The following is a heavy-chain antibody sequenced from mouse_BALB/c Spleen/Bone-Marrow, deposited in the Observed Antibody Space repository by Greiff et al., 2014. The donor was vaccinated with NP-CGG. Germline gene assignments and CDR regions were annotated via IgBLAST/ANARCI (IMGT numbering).Heavy chain of an antibody. CDR1: DYSITSRYY. CDR2: INYAGSD. CDR3: ARGRDYYGNYFDY. D-gene: IGHD1-1*01. V-gene: IGHV3-6*02. Sequence: EVKLEESGPGLVKPSQSLSLTCSVPDYSITSRYYWNWIRQFPGNKLQWMGYINYAGSDSYNPSLKNRISITRDTSKNQFFLKLNSVTTEDTATYYCARGRDYYGNYFDYWGQGTTLTVSS. J-gene: IGHJ2*01.